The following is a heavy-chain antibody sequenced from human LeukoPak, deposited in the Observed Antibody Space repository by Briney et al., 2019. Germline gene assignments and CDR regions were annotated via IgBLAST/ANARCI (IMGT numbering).Heavy chain of an antibody. D-gene: IGHD3-3*01. V-gene: IGHV3-11*01. CDR2: ISRTGSTI. CDR1: GFIFNDYY. Sequence: GGSLRLSCTASGFIFNDYYMSWIRQTPGKGLEWPSYISRTGSTIYYGDSVKGRFTISRDNANNSLYLQMNSLRAEDTAVYYCAKDERITIFGAVTDWCDPWGQGTLVTVSS. CDR3: AKDERITIFGAVTDWCDP. J-gene: IGHJ5*02.